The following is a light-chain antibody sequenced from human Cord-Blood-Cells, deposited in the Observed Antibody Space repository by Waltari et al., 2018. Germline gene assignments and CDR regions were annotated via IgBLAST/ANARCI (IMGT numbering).Light chain of an antibody. Sequence: QSALTQPRSVSGSPGQSVTISCTGTSSDVGGYNYVSWYQQHPGKAPKLVIYDVSKRPSGVRYRFSGSKSGNTASLTISGLQAEDEADYYCCSYAGSYTWVFGGGTKLTVL. V-gene: IGLV2-11*01. CDR1: SSDVGGYNY. CDR2: DVS. CDR3: CSYAGSYTWV. J-gene: IGLJ3*02.